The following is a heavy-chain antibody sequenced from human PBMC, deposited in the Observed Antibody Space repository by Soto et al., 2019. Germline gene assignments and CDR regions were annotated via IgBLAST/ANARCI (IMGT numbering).Heavy chain of an antibody. V-gene: IGHV3-33*08. CDR2: IWYDGSNK. Sequence: GGSLRLSCAASGFTFSSYGMHWVRQAPGKGLEWVAVIWYDGSNKYYADSVKGRFTISRDNSKNTLYLQMNSLRAEDTAVYYCARDVYQQPVRSWFDPWGQGTLVTVSS. J-gene: IGHJ5*02. D-gene: IGHD6-13*01. CDR1: GFTFSSYG. CDR3: ARDVYQQPVRSWFDP.